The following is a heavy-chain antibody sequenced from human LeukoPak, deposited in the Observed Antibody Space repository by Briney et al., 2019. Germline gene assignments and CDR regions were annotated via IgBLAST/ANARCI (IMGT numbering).Heavy chain of an antibody. CDR2: IIPILGIA. CDR1: GGTFSSYA. D-gene: IGHD3-3*01. Sequence: SVKVSCKASGGTFSSYAISWVRQAPGQGLEWMGRIIPILGIANYAQKFQGRVTITADKSTSTAYMELSSLRSEDTAVYYCARAPLYYDFWSGYYNHYYYMDVWGKGTTVTVSS. J-gene: IGHJ6*03. V-gene: IGHV1-69*04. CDR3: ARAPLYYDFWSGYYNHYYYMDV.